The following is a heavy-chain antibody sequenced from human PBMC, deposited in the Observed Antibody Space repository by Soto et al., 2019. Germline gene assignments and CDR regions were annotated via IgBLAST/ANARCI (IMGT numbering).Heavy chain of an antibody. J-gene: IGHJ4*02. CDR1: GGSISSGGYY. V-gene: IGHV4-31*03. CDR2: IYYSGST. D-gene: IGHD3-10*01. CDR3: ASHYGSGSYYPNYFDY. Sequence: QVQLQESGPGLVKPSQTLSLTCTVSGGSISSGGYYWSWIRQHPGKGLEWIGYIYYSGSTYYNPSLKGRVTISVDTSKNQFSLKLSSVTAADTAVYYCASHYGSGSYYPNYFDYCGQGTLVTVSS.